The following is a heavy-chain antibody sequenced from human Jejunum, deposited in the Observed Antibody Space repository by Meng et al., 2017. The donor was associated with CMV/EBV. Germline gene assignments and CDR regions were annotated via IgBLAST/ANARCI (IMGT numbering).Heavy chain of an antibody. D-gene: IGHD3-22*01. J-gene: IGHJ5*02. CDR1: FSSYG. Sequence: FSSYGISGVRQAPGQGLEWMGWISTYKGNTNYAQKFQGRVTMTTDMSRSTVYMELRSLRSDDTAVYYCARDFYESSGYSDDCFDPWGQGTLGTVSS. CDR3: ARDFYESSGYSDDCFDP. V-gene: IGHV1-18*01. CDR2: ISTYKGNT.